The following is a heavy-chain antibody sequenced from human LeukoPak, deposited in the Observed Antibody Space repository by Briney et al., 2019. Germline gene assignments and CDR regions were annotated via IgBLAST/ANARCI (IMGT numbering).Heavy chain of an antibody. CDR1: GDSVSSNSAA. D-gene: IGHD3-10*01. J-gene: IGHJ6*03. V-gene: IGHV6-1*01. CDR3: ARSPMAWFGENYYMDV. CDR2: TYYRSKWYN. Sequence: SQTLSLTCAISGDSVSSNSAAWNWIRQSPSRGLEWLGSTYYRSKWYNDYAVSVKSRITINPDTSKNQFSLQLNSVTPEDTAVYYCARSPMAWFGENYYMDVWGKGTTVTISS.